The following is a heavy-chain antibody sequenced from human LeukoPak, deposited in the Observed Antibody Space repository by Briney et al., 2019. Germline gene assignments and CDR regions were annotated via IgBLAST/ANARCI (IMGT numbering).Heavy chain of an antibody. Sequence: GGSLRLSCAASGFTFSSYAMSWVRQAPGKGLEWVSAIRAGDGSTYYADSVKGRFTISRDNSKNTLYLQMNSLRAEDTAVYYCAKLEGTYYSGSGILDWGQGTLVTVSS. CDR2: IRAGDGST. J-gene: IGHJ4*02. D-gene: IGHD3-10*01. CDR3: AKLEGTYYSGSGILD. CDR1: GFTFSSYA. V-gene: IGHV3-23*01.